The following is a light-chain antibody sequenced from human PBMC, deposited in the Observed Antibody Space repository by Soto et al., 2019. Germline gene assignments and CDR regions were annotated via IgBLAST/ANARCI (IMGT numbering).Light chain of an antibody. CDR3: QQYVHWPPGA. CDR1: QSVSSS. J-gene: IGKJ1*01. CDR2: DTS. Sequence: EIVVTQSPDTLSVSPGERVTLSCRASQSVSSSLAWYQQRPVQAPRLILYDTSTSAAGIAARFSGSGSGTEFTLTISSLQSEDSAVYYCQQYVHWPPGAFGQGTTVEIK. V-gene: IGKV3-15*01.